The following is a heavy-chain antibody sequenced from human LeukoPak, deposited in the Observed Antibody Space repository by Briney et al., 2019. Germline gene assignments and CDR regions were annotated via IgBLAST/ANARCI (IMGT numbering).Heavy chain of an antibody. D-gene: IGHD1-26*01. J-gene: IGHJ6*03. CDR3: ARDSGSYPSPYYYMDV. V-gene: IGHV1-2*02. Sequence: GASVTVSCKASGYTFTGYYMHWVRQAPGQGLEWMGWINPNSGGTNYAQKFQGRVTMTGDTSISTAYMELSRLRSDDTAVYYCARDSGSYPSPYYYMDVWGKGTTVTVSS. CDR1: GYTFTGYY. CDR2: INPNSGGT.